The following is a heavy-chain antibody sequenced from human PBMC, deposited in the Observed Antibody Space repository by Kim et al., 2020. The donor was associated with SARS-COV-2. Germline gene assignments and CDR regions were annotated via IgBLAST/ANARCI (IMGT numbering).Heavy chain of an antibody. Sequence: SINYAESVKCRFTISRDNSKDTLFLQMNSLRGEDPAVYFCANRDYRGFFDYWGRGTPVTVSS. D-gene: IGHD4-4*01. J-gene: IGHJ4*02. V-gene: IGHV3-23*05. CDR3: ANRDYRGFFDY. CDR2: SI.